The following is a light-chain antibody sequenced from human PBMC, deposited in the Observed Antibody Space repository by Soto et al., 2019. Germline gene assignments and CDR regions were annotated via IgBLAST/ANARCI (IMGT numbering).Light chain of an antibody. V-gene: IGLV1-40*01. CDR1: SSNIGAGYD. CDR3: QSYDSSLSGYLV. CDR2: GNS. Sequence: QSVLTQPPSVSGAPGQRVTISCTGSSSNIGAGYDVHWYQQLPGTAPKLLIYGNSNRPSGVPDRFSGSKSGTSASLAITGLQAEYESDYYCQSYDSSLSGYLVFGGGTKLTLL. J-gene: IGLJ2*01.